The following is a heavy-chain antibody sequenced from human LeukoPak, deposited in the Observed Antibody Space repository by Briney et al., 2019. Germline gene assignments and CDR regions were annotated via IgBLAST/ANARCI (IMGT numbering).Heavy chain of an antibody. CDR3: ARRRPHHRSGYSSSYYMDV. V-gene: IGHV4-59*01. CDR2: IYYSGST. Sequence: SETLSLTCTVSGGSISSYYWSWIRQPPGKGLEWIGYIYYSGSTNYNPSLKSRVTISVDTSKNQFSLKLSSVTAADTAVYYCARRRPHHRSGYSSSYYMDVWGKGTTVTVSS. J-gene: IGHJ6*03. D-gene: IGHD6-6*01. CDR1: GGSISSYY.